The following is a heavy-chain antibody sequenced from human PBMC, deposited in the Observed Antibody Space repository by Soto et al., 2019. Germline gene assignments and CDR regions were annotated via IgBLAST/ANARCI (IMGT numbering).Heavy chain of an antibody. CDR3: AKDLGFDDYGDSYDAFDI. Sequence: QVQLVESGGGVVQPGRSLRLSCAASGFTFSSYGMHWVRQAPGKGLEWVAVISYDGSNKYYADSVKGRFTISRYNSKNALYLQMNSLRAEDTAVYYCAKDLGFDDYGDSYDAFDIWGQGTMVSVSS. J-gene: IGHJ3*02. CDR1: GFTFSSYG. CDR2: ISYDGSNK. V-gene: IGHV3-30*18. D-gene: IGHD4-17*01.